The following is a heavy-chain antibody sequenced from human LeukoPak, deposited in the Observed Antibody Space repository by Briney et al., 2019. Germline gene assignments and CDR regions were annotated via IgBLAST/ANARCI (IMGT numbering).Heavy chain of an antibody. CDR3: ARSANPGVHDFDP. D-gene: IGHD6-6*01. J-gene: IGHJ5*02. V-gene: IGHV3-48*02. CDR1: GFTFSSYA. Sequence: GGSLRLSCAASGFTFSSYAMAWVRQTPGKGLEWLSYVSSSSKINYADSVKGRFTISRDNAKNSLYLQMNSLRDEDTAVYYCARSANPGVHDFDPWGQGTLVTVSS. CDR2: VSSSSKI.